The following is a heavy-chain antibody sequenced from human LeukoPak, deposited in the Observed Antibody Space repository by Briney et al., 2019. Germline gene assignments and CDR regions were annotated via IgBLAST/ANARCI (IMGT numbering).Heavy chain of an antibody. CDR3: AKDPDDSSGSNY. CDR1: GFTVSSNY. D-gene: IGHD3-22*01. Sequence: GGSLRLSCAASGFTVSSNYMSWVRQAPGKGLEWVSVIYSGGSTYYADSVKGRFTISRDNSKNTLYLQMNSLRAEDTAVYYCAKDPDDSSGSNYWGQGTLVTVSS. J-gene: IGHJ4*02. V-gene: IGHV3-53*01. CDR2: IYSGGST.